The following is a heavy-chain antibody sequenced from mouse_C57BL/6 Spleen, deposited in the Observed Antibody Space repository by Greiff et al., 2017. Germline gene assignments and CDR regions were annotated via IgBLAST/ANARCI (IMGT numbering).Heavy chain of an antibody. CDR3: ARLTGTGYWYFDV. D-gene: IGHD4-1*01. CDR2: IWSGGST. V-gene: IGHV2-2*01. J-gene: IGHJ1*03. CDR1: GFSLTSYG. Sequence: VKLQESGPGLVQPSQSLSITCTVSGFSLTSYGVHWVRQSPGKGLEWLGVIWSGGSTDYNAAFISRLSISKDNSKSQVFFKMNILQADDTAIYYCARLTGTGYWYFDVWGTGTTVTVSS.